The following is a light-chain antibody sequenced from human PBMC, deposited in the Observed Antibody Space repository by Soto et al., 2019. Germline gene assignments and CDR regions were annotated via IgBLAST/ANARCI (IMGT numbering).Light chain of an antibody. CDR1: QSISSY. V-gene: IGKV1-39*01. Sequence: DIKMTQSPSSLSASVGDRVTITCRASQSISSYLNWYQQKPGKAPTLLIYSASSLPSGVPSRFSGSGSGTDFTLIISSLHPEDFATYYCQQSSSNPLTFGGGTRVE. CDR2: SAS. CDR3: QQSSSNPLT. J-gene: IGKJ4*01.